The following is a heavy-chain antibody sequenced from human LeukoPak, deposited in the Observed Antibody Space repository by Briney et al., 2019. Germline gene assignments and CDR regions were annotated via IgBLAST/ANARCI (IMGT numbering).Heavy chain of an antibody. J-gene: IGHJ4*02. D-gene: IGHD3-22*01. CDR1: GYTFTGYY. V-gene: IGHV1-2*06. CDR3: ARAWNYYDSSGYGYY. Sequence: ASVTVSCKASGYTFTGYYMHWVRQAPGQGLEWMGRINPNSGGTNYAQKFQGRVTMTRDTSISTAYMELSRLRSDDTAVYYCARAWNYYDSSGYGYYWGQGTLVTVPS. CDR2: INPNSGGT.